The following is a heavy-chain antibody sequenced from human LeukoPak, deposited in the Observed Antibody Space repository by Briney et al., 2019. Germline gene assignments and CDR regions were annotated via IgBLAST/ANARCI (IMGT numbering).Heavy chain of an antibody. V-gene: IGHV3-48*04. CDR2: ISSSSRTI. Sequence: GGSLRLSCAASGFTFSNYTMNWVRQAPGKGLEWVSYISSSSRTIFYADSVKGRFTISRDNAKNSLYLQMNSLRAEDTAVYYCAREDHSNYNYWGQGTLVTVSS. D-gene: IGHD4-11*01. J-gene: IGHJ4*02. CDR3: AREDHSNYNY. CDR1: GFTFSNYT.